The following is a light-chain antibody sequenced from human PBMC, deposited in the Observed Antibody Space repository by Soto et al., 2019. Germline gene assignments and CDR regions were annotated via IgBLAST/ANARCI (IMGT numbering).Light chain of an antibody. V-gene: IGKV3D-15*01. CDR2: DAS. J-gene: IGKJ5*01. CDR3: QKYSNWPPFT. Sequence: EIVMTQSPATLSVSPGERATLSCRASQFVSRSLAWYQQKPGQAPRLLIHDASDRATGIPGRFIGSGSGTEFTLTISRLQSADSAVYYCQKYSNWPPFTFGQGTRLEIK. CDR1: QFVSRS.